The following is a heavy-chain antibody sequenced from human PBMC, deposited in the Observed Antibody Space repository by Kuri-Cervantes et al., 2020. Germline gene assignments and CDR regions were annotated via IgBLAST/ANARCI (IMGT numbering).Heavy chain of an antibody. CDR2: ISGSGGST. Sequence: GESLKISCAASGFTFSSYAMSWVRQAPGKGLEWVSAISGSGGSTYYADSVKGRFTISRDNSKNTLYLQMNSLRDEDTAVYYCARVKSLAAGFDYWGQGTLVTVSS. CDR1: GFTFSSYA. CDR3: ARVKSLAAGFDY. J-gene: IGHJ4*02. D-gene: IGHD6-13*01. V-gene: IGHV3-23*01.